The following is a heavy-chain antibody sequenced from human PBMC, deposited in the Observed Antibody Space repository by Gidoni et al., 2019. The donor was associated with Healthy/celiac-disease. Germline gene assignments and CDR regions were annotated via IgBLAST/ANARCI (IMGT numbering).Heavy chain of an antibody. D-gene: IGHD6-13*01. J-gene: IGHJ5*02. CDR2: INASNGNT. CDR3: ARDRVSGAAGTTNTNWFDP. Sequence: QVQLVQAGAEVKKPGASVKVSCKASGYTFNSSAMHWVRQAPGQRLEWMGWINASNGNTKYSQQFQGRVTITRDTSASTAYMELSSLRSEDTAVYYCARDRVSGAAGTTNTNWFDPWGQGTLVTVSS. V-gene: IGHV1-3*01. CDR1: GYTFNSSA.